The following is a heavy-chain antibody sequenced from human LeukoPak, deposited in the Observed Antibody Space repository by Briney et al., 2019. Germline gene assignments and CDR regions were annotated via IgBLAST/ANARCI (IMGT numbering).Heavy chain of an antibody. CDR1: GYTFTGYY. CDR2: INPNSGGT. J-gene: IGHJ5*02. D-gene: IGHD3-22*01. V-gene: IGHV1-2*02. CDR3: ARLGLVFSSGRRVWFDP. Sequence: ASVKVSCKASGYTFTGYYMHWVRQAPGQGLEWMGWINPNSGGTNYAQKFQGRVTMTRDTSISTAYMELSRLRSDDTAVYYCARLGLVFSSGRRVWFDPWGQGTLVTVSS.